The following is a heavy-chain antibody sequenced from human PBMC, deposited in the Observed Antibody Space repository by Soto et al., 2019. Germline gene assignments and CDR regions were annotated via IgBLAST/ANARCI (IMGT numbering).Heavy chain of an antibody. D-gene: IGHD6-13*01. Sequence: QVQLVQSGAEVKKPGASVKVSCKASGYTFTSYDINWVRQATGQGLEWMGWMNPNSGNTGYAQKFQGRVTMTRNTSISTAYMELSSLRSADTAVYYCARHGIAAAGVLYYFDYWGQGTLVTVSS. V-gene: IGHV1-8*01. J-gene: IGHJ4*02. CDR1: GYTFTSYD. CDR3: ARHGIAAAGVLYYFDY. CDR2: MNPNSGNT.